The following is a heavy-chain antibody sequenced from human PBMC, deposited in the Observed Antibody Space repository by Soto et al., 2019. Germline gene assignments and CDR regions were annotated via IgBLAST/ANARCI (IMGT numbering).Heavy chain of an antibody. Sequence: SLRLSCAASGFTVSNNYMTWVRQAPGKGLEWVSLIYKDGTTYYAGSVKGRFTISRDNSNNTLYLQMNGLRAEDTAVYYCARERDTTGYILAYWGRGTLVTVSS. CDR2: IYKDGTT. J-gene: IGHJ4*02. V-gene: IGHV3-53*01. CDR1: GFTVSNNY. D-gene: IGHD3-9*01. CDR3: ARERDTTGYILAY.